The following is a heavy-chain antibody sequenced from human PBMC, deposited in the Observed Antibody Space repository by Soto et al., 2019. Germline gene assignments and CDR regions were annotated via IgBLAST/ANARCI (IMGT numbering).Heavy chain of an antibody. D-gene: IGHD1-1*01. V-gene: IGHV3-23*01. CDR1: GFTFSSSA. Sequence: EVQLLESGGGLLQPGGSLRLSCAASGFTFSSSAMSWVRQAPGKGLEWVSGITSSGGTTYYADSVKGRFTISRDNSKNTLYLQMNSLRAEDTALYYCAKSYITTLDPWGQGTLVTVSS. CDR3: AKSYITTLDP. J-gene: IGHJ5*02. CDR2: ITSSGGTT.